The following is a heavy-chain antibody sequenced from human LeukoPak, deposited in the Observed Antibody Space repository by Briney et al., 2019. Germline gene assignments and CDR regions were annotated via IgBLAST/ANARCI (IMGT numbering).Heavy chain of an antibody. V-gene: IGHV4-61*01. Sequence: RASETLSLTCTVSGGSVSSGSYYWSWIRQPPGKGLEWIGYIYYSGGTNYNPSLKSRVTISVDTSKNQFSLKLSSVTAADTAVYYCARGGLELPDYWGQGTLVTVSS. D-gene: IGHD1-26*01. CDR2: IYYSGGT. J-gene: IGHJ4*02. CDR1: GGSVSSGSYY. CDR3: ARGGLELPDY.